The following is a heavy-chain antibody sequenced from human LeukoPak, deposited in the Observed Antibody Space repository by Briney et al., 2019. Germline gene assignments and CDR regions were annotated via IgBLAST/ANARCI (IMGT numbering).Heavy chain of an antibody. V-gene: IGHV4-39*07. CDR2: IYYSGRT. Sequence: SETLSLTCTVSGDSISSSSYYWGWMRQPPGKGLEWIGSIYYSGRTYYNPSLKSRVTISIDTSNQFSLRLTSMTAADTAVYYCVRDPKSAVAADWFDPWGQGTLVTASS. CDR1: GDSISSSSYY. D-gene: IGHD6-19*01. CDR3: VRDPKSAVAADWFDP. J-gene: IGHJ5*02.